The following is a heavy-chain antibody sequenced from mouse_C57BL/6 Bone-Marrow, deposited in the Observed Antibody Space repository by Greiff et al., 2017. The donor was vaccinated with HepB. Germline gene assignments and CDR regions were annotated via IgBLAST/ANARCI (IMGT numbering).Heavy chain of an antibody. D-gene: IGHD2-3*01. V-gene: IGHV14-4*01. CDR2: IDPENGDT. CDR1: GFNIKDDY. CDR3: TTGDGYY. Sequence: EVQLQESGAELVRPGASVKVSCTASGFNIKDDYMHWVKQRPEQGLEWIGWIDPENGDTEYASKFQGKATITADTSSNTAYLQLSSLTSEDTAVYYCTTGDGYYLGQGTTLTVSS. J-gene: IGHJ2*01.